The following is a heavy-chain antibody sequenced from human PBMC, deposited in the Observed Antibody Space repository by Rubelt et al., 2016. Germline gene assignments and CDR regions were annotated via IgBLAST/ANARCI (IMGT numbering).Heavy chain of an antibody. D-gene: IGHD3-10*01. CDR1: GFTFINFA. CDR3: ARDLSGYGWFHH. V-gene: IGHV3-30*04. CDR2: ISYDGSNK. J-gene: IGHJ1*01. Sequence: QVQLVESGGGVVQPGGSLRLSCAASGFTFINFAMNWFRQAPGKGLEWVAVISYDGSNKYYADSGKGRFTISRDNSKNTLDLQMNSLNTDDTAIYYCARDLSGYGWFHHWGQGTLVTVSS.